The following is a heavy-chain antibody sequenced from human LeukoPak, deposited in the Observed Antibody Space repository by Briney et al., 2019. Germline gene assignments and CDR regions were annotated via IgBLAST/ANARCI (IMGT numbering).Heavy chain of an antibody. CDR3: ARCGDYNFDY. CDR1: GGSFSGYY. V-gene: IGHV4-34*01. CDR2: INHSGST. Sequence: PSETLSLTCAVYGGSFSGYYWSWIRQPPGKGLEWIGEINHSGSTNYNPSLKSRVTISVDTSKNHFPLKLSSVTAADTAVYYCARCGDYNFDYWGQGTLVTVSS. J-gene: IGHJ4*02. D-gene: IGHD2-21*02.